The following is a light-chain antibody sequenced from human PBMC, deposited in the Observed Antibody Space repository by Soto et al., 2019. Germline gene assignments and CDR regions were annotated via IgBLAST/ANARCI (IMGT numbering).Light chain of an antibody. Sequence: QSVLTQPLSVSGAPGQRVTISCIGGSSNIGAGYDVHWYQQLPGTAPKLLIYDNINRPSGVPDRFSGSRSGTSASLAITGLQTEDEADYFCQSYDSSLSAVVFGGGTKLTVL. CDR1: SSNIGAGYD. CDR2: DNI. J-gene: IGLJ2*01. CDR3: QSYDSSLSAVV. V-gene: IGLV1-40*01.